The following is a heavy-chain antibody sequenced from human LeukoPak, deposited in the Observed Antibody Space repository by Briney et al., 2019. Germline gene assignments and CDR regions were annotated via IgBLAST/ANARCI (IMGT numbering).Heavy chain of an antibody. Sequence: PGGSLRLSCAAPGFTFRKYAMSWVRQAPGKGLEWVSVISGSGGSTYYADSVEGRFTISRDNSKNTLHLQMNSLRAEDTAVYYCAKMTYNNDTTGYYLWFDPWGPGTLVTVSS. V-gene: IGHV3-23*01. D-gene: IGHD3-22*01. CDR1: GFTFRKYA. CDR2: ISGSGGST. CDR3: AKMTYNNDTTGYYLWFDP. J-gene: IGHJ5*02.